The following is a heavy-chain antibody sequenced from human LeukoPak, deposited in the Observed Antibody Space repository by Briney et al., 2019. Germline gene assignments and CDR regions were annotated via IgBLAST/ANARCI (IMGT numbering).Heavy chain of an antibody. V-gene: IGHV4-4*07. J-gene: IGHJ6*03. Sequence: SETLSLTCTVSGGSISSYYWSWIRQPAGKGLEWIGRIYTSGSTNYNPSLKSRVTMSVDTSKNQFSLKLSSVTAADTAVYYCAREYGSSWYYYYYYMDVWGKGTTVTISS. CDR3: AREYGSSWYYYYYYMDV. CDR1: GGSISSYY. D-gene: IGHD6-13*01. CDR2: IYTSGST.